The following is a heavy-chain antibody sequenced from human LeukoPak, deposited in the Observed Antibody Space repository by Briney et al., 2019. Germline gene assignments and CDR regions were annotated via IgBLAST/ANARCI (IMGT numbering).Heavy chain of an antibody. D-gene: IGHD6-25*01. CDR3: AQGGISGREGLRH. V-gene: IGHV3-23*01. CDR2: LTSSGDGT. Sequence: GGSLRLSCAASGFTFSSYAMTWVRQAPGRGLGWVSSLTSSGDGTYYADYVKGRFTISRDNSKNTVYLQMTSLRAEDTAIYYCAQGGISGREGLRHWGQGTLVTVSS. CDR1: GFTFSSYA. J-gene: IGHJ1*01.